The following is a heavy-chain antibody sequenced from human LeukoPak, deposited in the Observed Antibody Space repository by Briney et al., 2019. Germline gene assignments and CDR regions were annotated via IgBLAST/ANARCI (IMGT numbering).Heavy chain of an antibody. Sequence: GGSLRLSCAASGFTFSIYWMHWVRQAPGKGLVWVSHINSDGSYTTYADSVKGRFTISRDNAKNTLYLQMNSLRAEDTAVYYCARDSSYSTAIWGQGTMVTDSS. J-gene: IGHJ3*02. V-gene: IGHV3-74*01. CDR1: GFTFSIYW. CDR3: ARDSSYSTAI. CDR2: INSDGSYT. D-gene: IGHD3-22*01.